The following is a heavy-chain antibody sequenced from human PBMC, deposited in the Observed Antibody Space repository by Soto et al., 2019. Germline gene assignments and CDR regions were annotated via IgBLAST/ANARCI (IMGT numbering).Heavy chain of an antibody. V-gene: IGHV3-11*06. Sequence: LRLSCATSGFSFSDSYMSWIRQAPGNGLEWISYISPRSTFRDYAESVKGRFTISRDSVKNSLYLQMNNLTAGDTGVYYCARGGGGGLFDPWGQGSLVTFST. CDR1: GFSFSDSY. D-gene: IGHD2-21*01. CDR2: ISPRSTFR. CDR3: ARGGGGGLFDP. J-gene: IGHJ5*02.